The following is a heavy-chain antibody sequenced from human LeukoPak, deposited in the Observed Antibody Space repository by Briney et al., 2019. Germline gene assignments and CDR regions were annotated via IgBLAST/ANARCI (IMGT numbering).Heavy chain of an antibody. Sequence: GGSLRLSCAASGFTVSSNFMTWVRQAPGKGLEWASLLYSDGSTYYADSVKGRFTISRDNSKNTLYLQMNSLRAEDTAVYYCAGGNSFGHYFDYWGQGTLVTVSS. D-gene: IGHD5-18*01. CDR1: GFTVSSNF. V-gene: IGHV3-66*01. J-gene: IGHJ4*02. CDR2: LYSDGST. CDR3: AGGNSFGHYFDY.